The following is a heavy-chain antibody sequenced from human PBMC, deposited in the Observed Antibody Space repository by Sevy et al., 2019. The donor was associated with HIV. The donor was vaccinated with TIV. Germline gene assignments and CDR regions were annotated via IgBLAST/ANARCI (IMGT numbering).Heavy chain of an antibody. D-gene: IGHD2-8*01. CDR1: GYRFNTYW. J-gene: IGHJ6*02. Sequence: GESLKISCKASGYRFNTYWINWVRQMPGKGLEWMGVIYPGDSETLYSPSVQGQVVISADKSSSTAYLQWSSLEASDTATYYCARYINNNGMDVWGPGTTVTVSS. CDR2: IYPGDSET. V-gene: IGHV5-51*01. CDR3: ARYINNNGMDV.